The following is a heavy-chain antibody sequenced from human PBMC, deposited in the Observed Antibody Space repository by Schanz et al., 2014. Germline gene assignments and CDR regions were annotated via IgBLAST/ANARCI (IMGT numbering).Heavy chain of an antibody. V-gene: IGHV1-46*01. CDR3: ASEALNHDCLRSYSNV. D-gene: IGHD3-10*01. Sequence: QVQVEQSGPEVKKPGASVTVSCQASGYTFSFSSYNVHWVRQAPGQGLECMRYINSSGGGTSYAQKFQDRLTMTRDASTSTMDMERSSLRAEDTAVYVCASEALNHDCLRSYSNVWRQGTLVTVTS. CDR2: INSSGGGT. J-gene: IGHJ4*01. CDR1: GYTFSFSSYN.